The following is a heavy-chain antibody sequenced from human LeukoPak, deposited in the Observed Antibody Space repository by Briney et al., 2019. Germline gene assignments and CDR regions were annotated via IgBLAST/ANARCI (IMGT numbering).Heavy chain of an antibody. Sequence: GESLRLSCAASGFTFSNAWMSWVRQAPGKGLEGGGRIKSKTDGGTTDYAAPVKGRFTISRDDSKNTLYLQMNSLKTEDTAVYYCTTTDLAYYGSGSYRWGQGTLVTVSS. CDR1: GFTFSNAW. CDR2: IKSKTDGGTT. V-gene: IGHV3-15*01. CDR3: TTTDLAYYGSGSYR. J-gene: IGHJ4*02. D-gene: IGHD3-10*01.